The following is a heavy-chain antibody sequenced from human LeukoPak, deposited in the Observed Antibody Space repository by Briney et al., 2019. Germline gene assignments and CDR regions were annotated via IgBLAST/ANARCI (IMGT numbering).Heavy chain of an antibody. V-gene: IGHV4-59*01. CDR1: GASIRSYY. CDR3: AGGYCSGCCYPEGNYLGP. CDR2: IYDSGST. Sequence: SETLSLTCSVSGASIRSYYWSWIRQPPGKGLEWIGYIYDSGSTNYNPSLKSRVTISVDTSKNQISLKMSSVTAADTAVYYCAGGYCSGCCYPEGNYLGPWGQGTLVTVSS. D-gene: IGHD2-15*01. J-gene: IGHJ5*02.